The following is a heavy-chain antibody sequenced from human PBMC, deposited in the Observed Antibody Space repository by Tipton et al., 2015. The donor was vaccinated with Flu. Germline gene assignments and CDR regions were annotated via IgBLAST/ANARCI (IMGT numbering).Heavy chain of an antibody. V-gene: IGHV4-31*01. CDR2: IYHSGGT. CDR3: ARGGLVATMRLGLYGMDV. J-gene: IGHJ6*02. D-gene: IGHD5-12*01. Sequence: TLSLTCTVSGGSISSGGYYWSWIRQLPGEGLEWIGYIYHSGGTYYNPSLESLLTISVDTSKNQFSLKLSSVTAADTAVYYCARGGLVATMRLGLYGMDVWGQGTTVTVSS. CDR1: GGSISSGGYY.